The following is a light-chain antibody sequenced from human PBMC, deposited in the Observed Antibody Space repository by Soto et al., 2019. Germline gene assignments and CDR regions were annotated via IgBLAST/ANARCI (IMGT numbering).Light chain of an antibody. CDR1: QSISHW. CDR2: QAS. CDR3: QQYSLYSIT. V-gene: IGKV1-5*03. J-gene: IGKJ4*01. Sequence: DIQMTQSPSTLSASVGDRVTITCRASQSISHWLAWYQQKPGKAPTVLIYQASALESGVPSRFSGSGSGTDFTLTISSLQPDDVATYYCQQYSLYSITFGGGTKVEMK.